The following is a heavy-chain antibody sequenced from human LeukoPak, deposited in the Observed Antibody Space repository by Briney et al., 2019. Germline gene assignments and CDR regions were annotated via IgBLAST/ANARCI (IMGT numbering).Heavy chain of an antibody. V-gene: IGHV4-59*12. CDR1: GGSISSYY. J-gene: IGHJ4*02. CDR3: AREGGPYRPLDY. Sequence: SETLSLTCTVSGGSISSYYWSWIRQPTGKGLEWIGEVDLLGRTNYNPSLKSRVAISVDKSENHISLWLTSVTAADTAVYYCAREGGPYRPLDYSGQGTLVTVSS. CDR2: VDLLGRT.